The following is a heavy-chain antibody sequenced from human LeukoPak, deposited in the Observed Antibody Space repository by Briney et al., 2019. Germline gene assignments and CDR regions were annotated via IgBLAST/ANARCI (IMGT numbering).Heavy chain of an antibody. CDR3: ARMGHSGSYQISPGDFDY. D-gene: IGHD1-26*01. Sequence: ASVKVSCKASGYTFSSYDMNWVRQAPGQGLEWMGGINTNTGNPTYAQGFTGRFLFSVDTSVSTAYLQISSLKAEDTAVYYCARMGHSGSYQISPGDFDYWGQGTLVTVSS. J-gene: IGHJ4*02. CDR1: GYTFSSYD. V-gene: IGHV7-4-1*02. CDR2: INTNTGNP.